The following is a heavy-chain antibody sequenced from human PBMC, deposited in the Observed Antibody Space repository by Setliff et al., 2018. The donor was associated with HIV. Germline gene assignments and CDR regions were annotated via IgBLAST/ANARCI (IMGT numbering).Heavy chain of an antibody. Sequence: LTCAVSDYSISSGYYWGWIRQPPGKGLEWIGSIYHSGSTHYNPSLKSRVTISVDTSKNQFSLKLSSVTAADTAVYYCARPGVGTVSFDYWGQGTLVTVSS. CDR1: DYSISSGYY. CDR2: IYHSGST. D-gene: IGHD1-7*01. J-gene: IGHJ4*02. V-gene: IGHV4-38-2*01. CDR3: ARPGVGTVSFDY.